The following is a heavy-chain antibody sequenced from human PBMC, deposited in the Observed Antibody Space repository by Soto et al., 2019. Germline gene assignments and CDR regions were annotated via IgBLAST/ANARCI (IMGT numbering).Heavy chain of an antibody. CDR2: ISSSGGTT. J-gene: IGHJ5*01. V-gene: IGHV3-23*01. CDR1: GFSFNDYA. Sequence: GGSLRLSCATCGFSFNDYAMSGVRQATGEHLEWVAFISSSGGTTYYAYSVKGRFTISRDNSRKTVYLQMNSLRPEDTAVHYCAKSYFDSSGFDSWRLGTLVTVSS. CDR3: AKSYFDSSGFDS. D-gene: IGHD3-22*01.